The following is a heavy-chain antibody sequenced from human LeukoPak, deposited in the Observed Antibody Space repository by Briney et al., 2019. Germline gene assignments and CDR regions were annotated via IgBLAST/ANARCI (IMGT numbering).Heavy chain of an antibody. CDR2: ISNNGGYT. Sequence: GGSLRLSCAASGFTFSSSAMSWVRQAPGKGLEWVSAISNNGGYTYYADSVKGRFTISRDNSKNTLNLQMNSLSAEDTAVYYCAKTTGYSSGWGQGTLVTVSS. J-gene: IGHJ4*02. CDR3: AKTTGYSSG. CDR1: GFTFSSSA. V-gene: IGHV3-23*01. D-gene: IGHD6-19*01.